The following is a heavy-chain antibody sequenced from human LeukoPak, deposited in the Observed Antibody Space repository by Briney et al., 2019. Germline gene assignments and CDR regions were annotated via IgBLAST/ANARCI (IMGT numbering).Heavy chain of an antibody. J-gene: IGHJ4*02. Sequence: GGSLRLSCAASGFTFSGSAMHWVRQASGKGLEWVGRIRSKANGYATAYAASVKGRFTISRDDSKNTAYLQMNSLKTEDTAVYYCTRLYYYGSGSPDYWGQGTLVTVSS. V-gene: IGHV3-73*01. D-gene: IGHD3-10*01. CDR2: IRSKANGYAT. CDR1: GFTFSGSA. CDR3: TRLYYYGSGSPDY.